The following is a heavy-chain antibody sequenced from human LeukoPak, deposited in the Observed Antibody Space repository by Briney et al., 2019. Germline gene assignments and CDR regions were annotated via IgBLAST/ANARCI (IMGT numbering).Heavy chain of an antibody. CDR2: ISGSGGST. CDR1: GFTFSSYA. CDR3: ARSWGFAFDI. V-gene: IGHV3-23*01. Sequence: GGSLRLSCAASGFTFSSYAMSWVRQAPGKGLEWVSAISGSGGSTYYADSVKGRFTISRDNSKNTMFLQMNSLRAEDTAVYYCARSWGFAFDIWGQGTMVTVSS. D-gene: IGHD3-16*01. J-gene: IGHJ3*02.